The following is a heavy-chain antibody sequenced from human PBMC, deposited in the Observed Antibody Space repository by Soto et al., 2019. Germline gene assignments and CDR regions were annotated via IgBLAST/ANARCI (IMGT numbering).Heavy chain of an antibody. D-gene: IGHD3-9*01. CDR2: ISGSGGST. V-gene: IGHV3-23*01. CDR3: AQNYDILTGYPTPSDY. CDR1: GFTFSSYA. Sequence: GGSLRLSCAASGFTFSSYAMSWVRQAPGKGLEWVSAISGSGGSTYYADSVKGRFTISRDNSKNTLYLQMNSLRAEDTAVYYCAQNYDILTGYPTPSDYWGQGTLVTVSS. J-gene: IGHJ4*02.